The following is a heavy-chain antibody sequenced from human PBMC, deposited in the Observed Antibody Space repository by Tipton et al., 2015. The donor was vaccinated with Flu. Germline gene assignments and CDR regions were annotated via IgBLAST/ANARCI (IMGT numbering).Heavy chain of an antibody. V-gene: IGHV4-39*01. Sequence: LRLSCTVSGGSISSSSYYWGWIRQPPGKGLEWIGSIYYSGSTYYNPSPKSRVTISVDTSKNQFSLQLSSVTAADTAVYYCASGNTATDYWGQGTLATVSS. CDR3: ASGNTATDY. CDR2: IYYSGST. J-gene: IGHJ4*02. D-gene: IGHD5-18*01. CDR1: GGSISSSSYY.